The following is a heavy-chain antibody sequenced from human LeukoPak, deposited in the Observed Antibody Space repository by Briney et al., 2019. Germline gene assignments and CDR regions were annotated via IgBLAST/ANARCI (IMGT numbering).Heavy chain of an antibody. CDR2: INHSGST. CDR3: ARLYCSSTSCHGDDY. J-gene: IGHJ4*02. CDR1: GGPFSDYY. D-gene: IGHD2-2*01. V-gene: IGHV4-34*01. Sequence: SETLSLTCAVYGGPFSDYYWSWIRQPPGKGLEWIGKINHSGSTNYSPSLKSRVTISIDTSKNQFSLKLNSMTAADTAVYYCARLYCSSTSCHGDDYWGQGTLVTVSS.